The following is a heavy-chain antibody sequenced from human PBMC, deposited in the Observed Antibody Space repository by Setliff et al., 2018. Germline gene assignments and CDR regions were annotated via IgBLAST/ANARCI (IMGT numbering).Heavy chain of an antibody. D-gene: IGHD1-1*01. CDR3: ARGGGRIRQLGATGVHTFDI. V-gene: IGHV4-4*08. CDR1: GGSISSYY. J-gene: IGHJ3*02. Sequence: PSETLSLTCSVSGGSISSYYWSWIRQPPGKGLEWIGYIYTRGSTNYNPSLQSRVTISVDTAKKQSSLKLNSVTAADTAIYYCARGGGRIRQLGATGVHTFDIWGQGTMVTVSS. CDR2: IYTRGST.